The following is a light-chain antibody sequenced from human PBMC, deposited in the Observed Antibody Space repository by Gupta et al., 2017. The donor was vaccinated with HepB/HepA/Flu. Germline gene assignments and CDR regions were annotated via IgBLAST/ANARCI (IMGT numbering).Light chain of an antibody. V-gene: IGLV4-60*03. J-gene: IGLJ3*02. CDR1: SGHSSYI. Sequence: QPVLTQSSSASASLGSSVKLTCTLSSGHSSYIIAWPQQQPGEAPRYLMKIDGSGSYNKGSGVPDRFSGSTSGADRYLTISNLQSEDEADYYCATWYSNTWVFGGGTKLTVL. CDR2: IDGSGSY. CDR3: ATWYSNTWV.